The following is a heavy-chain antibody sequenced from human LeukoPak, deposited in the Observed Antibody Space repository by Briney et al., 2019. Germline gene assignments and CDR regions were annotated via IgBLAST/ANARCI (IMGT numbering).Heavy chain of an antibody. CDR3: ARGPNSNWSGLDF. CDR1: GFTFDGYA. D-gene: IGHD6-6*01. V-gene: IGHV3-9*01. CDR2: ISWNSGTI. J-gene: IGHJ4*02. Sequence: SLRLSCAASGFTFDGYAMHWVRQVPGKGLEWVSGISWNSGTIGYADSVKGRFTISRDNAKNSLYLQMNNLRAEDTAVYYCARGPNSNWSGLDFWGQGTLLTVSS.